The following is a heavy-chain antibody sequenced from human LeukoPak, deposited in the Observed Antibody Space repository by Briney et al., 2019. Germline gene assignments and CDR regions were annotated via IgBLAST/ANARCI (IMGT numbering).Heavy chain of an antibody. CDR2: INPNSGNT. Sequence: ASVKVSCKASGGTFSSYAISWVRQATGQGLEWMGWINPNSGNTGYAQKFQGRVTMTRNTSISTAYMELSSLRSEDTAVYYCARGIVDCSSTSCYRWFDPWGQGTLVTVSS. CDR1: GGTFSSYA. J-gene: IGHJ5*02. V-gene: IGHV1-8*02. D-gene: IGHD2-2*01. CDR3: ARGIVDCSSTSCYRWFDP.